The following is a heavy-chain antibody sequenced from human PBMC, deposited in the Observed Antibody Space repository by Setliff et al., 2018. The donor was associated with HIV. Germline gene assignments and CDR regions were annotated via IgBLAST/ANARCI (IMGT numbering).Heavy chain of an antibody. J-gene: IGHJ4*02. V-gene: IGHV4-34*01. CDR2: ISHGGST. Sequence: PSETLSLTCAVYGGSFSAYYWTWIRQPPGKGLEWIGEISHGGSTNYNPSLKSRVTISVDTSKNQFSLKLSSVTAADTAVYYCARRGYRQWLVTWKPPPLDYFEYWGQGTLVTVSS. CDR3: ARRGYRQWLVTWKPPPLDYFEY. CDR1: GGSFSAYY. D-gene: IGHD6-19*01.